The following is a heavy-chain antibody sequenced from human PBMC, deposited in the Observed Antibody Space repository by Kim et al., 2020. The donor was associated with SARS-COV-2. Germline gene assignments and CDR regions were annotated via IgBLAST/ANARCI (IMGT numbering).Heavy chain of an antibody. J-gene: IGHJ3*02. CDR3: TRDARRGSSWRGDFDI. D-gene: IGHD6-13*01. CDR2: IRSKVYGGTT. CDR1: GFTFGDYT. Sequence: GGSLRLSCRASGFTFGDYTMNWFRQAPGKGLEWVGFIRSKVYGGTTEYAASVKGRFTISRDDSKSIAYLQMNSLKSEDTALYYCTRDARRGSSWRGDFDIWGQGTMVTVSS. V-gene: IGHV3-49*03.